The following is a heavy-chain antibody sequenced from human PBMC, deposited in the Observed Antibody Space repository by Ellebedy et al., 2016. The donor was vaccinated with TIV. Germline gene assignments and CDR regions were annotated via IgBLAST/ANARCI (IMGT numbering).Heavy chain of an antibody. CDR2: IYYSGST. V-gene: IGHV4-59*01. D-gene: IGHD1-14*01. CDR1: GGSISSYY. CDR3: ASPAHNRGYWYFDL. J-gene: IGHJ2*01. Sequence: SETLSLTCTVSGGSISSYYWSWIRQPPGKGLEWIGYIYYSGSTNYNPSLKSRVTISVDTSKNQFSLKLSSVTAADTAVYYCASPAHNRGYWYFDLWGRGTLVTVSS.